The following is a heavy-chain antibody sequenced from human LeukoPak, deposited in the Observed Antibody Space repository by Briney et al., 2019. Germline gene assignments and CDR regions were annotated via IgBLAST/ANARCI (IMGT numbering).Heavy chain of an antibody. CDR1: GFTFSNYG. J-gene: IGHJ4*02. CDR3: AKAFRIAARLFRPSGGSCYDY. D-gene: IGHD2-15*01. CDR2: ISGSGHNT. Sequence: GGTLRLSCAASGFTFSNYGMNWVRQAPGKGLEWVSAISGSGHNTYYADSVKGRFTISRDNSKNTLYLQMNSLRAEDTAVYYCAKAFRIAARLFRPSGGSCYDYWGQGTLVTVSS. V-gene: IGHV3-23*01.